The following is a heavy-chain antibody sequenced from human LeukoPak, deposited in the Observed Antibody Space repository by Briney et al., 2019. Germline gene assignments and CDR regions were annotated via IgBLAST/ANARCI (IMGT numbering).Heavy chain of an antibody. J-gene: IGHJ6*02. CDR1: GYTFTSYD. CDR3: ARGVVVTAIVDV. Sequence: GASVKVSCKASGYTFTSYDINWVLQATGQGLEWMGWMNPNSGNTGYAQKFQGRVTMTRNTSISTAYMELSSLRSEDTAVYYCARGVVVTAIVDVWGQGTTVTVSS. CDR2: MNPNSGNT. V-gene: IGHV1-8*01. D-gene: IGHD2-21*02.